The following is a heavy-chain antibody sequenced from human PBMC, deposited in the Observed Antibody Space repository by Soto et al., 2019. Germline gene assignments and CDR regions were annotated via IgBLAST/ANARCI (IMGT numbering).Heavy chain of an antibody. Sequence: PGGSLRLSCAASGFTFSSYSMNWVRQAPGKGLEWVSSISSSSSYIYYADSVKGRFTISRDNAKNSLYLQMNSLRAEDTAVYYCARTYYDFWSGYPAEYFQHWGQGTLVTVSS. D-gene: IGHD3-3*01. CDR1: GFTFSSYS. J-gene: IGHJ1*01. CDR2: ISSSSSYI. V-gene: IGHV3-21*01. CDR3: ARTYYDFWSGYPAEYFQH.